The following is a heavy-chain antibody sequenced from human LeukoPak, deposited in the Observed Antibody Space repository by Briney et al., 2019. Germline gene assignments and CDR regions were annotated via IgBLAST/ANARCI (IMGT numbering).Heavy chain of an antibody. V-gene: IGHV1-24*01. D-gene: IGHD3-10*01. Sequence: ASVKVSCKVSGYTLTALSMHWGRQAPGQRLGWRGGCDPEDGETIYAQKFPGRDTMTEDTSTDSDYMELSSLRSEDTAVYYCATVWFGIYACDIWGQGTMVTVSS. J-gene: IGHJ3*02. CDR1: GYTLTALS. CDR2: CDPEDGET. CDR3: ATVWFGIYACDI.